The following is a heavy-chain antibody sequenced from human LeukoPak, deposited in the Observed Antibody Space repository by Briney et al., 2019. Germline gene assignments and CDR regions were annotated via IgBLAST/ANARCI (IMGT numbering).Heavy chain of an antibody. D-gene: IGHD5-18*01. CDR1: GFTIMNSA. Sequence: GGSLRLSCAASGFTIMNSAMNWVRQAPGKGLEWVSAINGTAINTDYADSVKGRFTISRDNSKNTLHLQMNSLRAEDTAVYYCKNRQWIQLWFYFFDYWGQGTLVTVSS. J-gene: IGHJ4*02. V-gene: IGHV3-23*01. CDR3: KNRQWIQLWFYFFDY. CDR2: INGTAINT.